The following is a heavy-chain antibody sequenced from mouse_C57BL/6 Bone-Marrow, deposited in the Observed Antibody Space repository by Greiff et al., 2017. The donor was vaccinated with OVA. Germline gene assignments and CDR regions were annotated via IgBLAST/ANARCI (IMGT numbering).Heavy chain of an antibody. CDR3: ASWDFAY. CDR1: GYTFTIYW. CDR2: IDPSDNYI. Sequence: VKLQQPGAELVKPGASVKLSCKASGYTFTIYWMQWVKQRPGQGLEWIGEIDPSDNYINYNQKFKGKATLTVDTSSSTAYMQLSSLTSEDSAVYYCASWDFAYWGQGTLVTVSA. J-gene: IGHJ3*01. V-gene: IGHV1-50*01. D-gene: IGHD4-1*01.